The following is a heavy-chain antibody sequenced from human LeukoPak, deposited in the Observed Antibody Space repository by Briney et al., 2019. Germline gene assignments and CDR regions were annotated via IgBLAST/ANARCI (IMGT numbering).Heavy chain of an antibody. V-gene: IGHV3-23*01. CDR1: GFTFSNYA. D-gene: IGHD2-2*01. J-gene: IGHJ5*02. CDR2: ISNSGGGT. CDR3: ATDPNWMPGS. Sequence: PGGTLRLFCAASGFTFSNYAMTCVPLAPGKGREWGSGISNSGGGTYNADTVKGRFTSSRDNSKNTMYLQMNSLRAEDTAIYYCATDPNWMPGSWGQGTLVTVSS.